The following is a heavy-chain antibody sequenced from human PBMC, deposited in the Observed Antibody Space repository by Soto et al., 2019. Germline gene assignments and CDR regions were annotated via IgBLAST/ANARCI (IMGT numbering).Heavy chain of an antibody. CDR3: AREARLGK. D-gene: IGHD6-19*01. Sequence: GGSLRLSCAASGFTFSDYYMSWVRQAPGKGLEWLSYISSSGSSTKYAGSVQGRFTISRDNAKGSLYLQMDSLRAEDTAVYFCAREARLGKWGQGTLVTVSS. J-gene: IGHJ4*02. CDR1: GFTFSDYY. CDR2: ISSSGSST. V-gene: IGHV3-11*06.